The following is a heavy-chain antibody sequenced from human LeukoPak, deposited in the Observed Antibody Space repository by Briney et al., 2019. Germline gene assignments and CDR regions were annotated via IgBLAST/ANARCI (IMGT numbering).Heavy chain of an antibody. J-gene: IGHJ5*02. CDR1: NDSISSYY. V-gene: IGHV4-4*07. CDR2: IYTSGSI. D-gene: IGHD3-10*01. CDR3: ARGFTMVRGPDGWFDP. Sequence: PSETLSLTCTVSNDSISSYYWSWIRQPAGKGLEWIGRIYTSGSINYNPSLKSRVTVSVDTSKKQFTLKLSSVTAADTAVYYCARGFTMVRGPDGWFDPWGQGALVTVSS.